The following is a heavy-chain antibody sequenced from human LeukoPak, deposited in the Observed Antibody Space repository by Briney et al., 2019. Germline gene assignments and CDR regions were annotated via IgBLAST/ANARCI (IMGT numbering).Heavy chain of an antibody. D-gene: IGHD2-15*01. V-gene: IGHV3-15*07. Sequence: GGSLRLSCAVSGLTLSNVWMNWVRQAPGKGLEWIGRIRSQTAGGTTDFAAPVKGRFSISRDDSKNSLYLQMNSLTSEDTAVYYCAHGSAQYYEYWGQGTLVTVSS. CDR3: AHGSAQYYEY. CDR2: IRSQTAGGTT. CDR1: GLTLSNVW. J-gene: IGHJ1*01.